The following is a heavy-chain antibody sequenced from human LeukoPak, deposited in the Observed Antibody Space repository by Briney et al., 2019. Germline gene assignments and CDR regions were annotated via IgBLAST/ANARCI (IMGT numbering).Heavy chain of an antibody. D-gene: IGHD3-22*01. V-gene: IGHV3-23*01. CDR3: VKGRGYYDSSAYKYYFDY. J-gene: IGHJ4*02. CDR1: GFTFSSYA. CDR2: ISGSGGST. Sequence: GGSLRLSCAASGFTFSSYAMSWVRQAPGKGLEWVSAISGSGGSTFYADSVKGRFTISRDNSKNTLYLQMNSLRAEDTAVYYCVKGRGYYDSSAYKYYFDYWGQGTLVTVSS.